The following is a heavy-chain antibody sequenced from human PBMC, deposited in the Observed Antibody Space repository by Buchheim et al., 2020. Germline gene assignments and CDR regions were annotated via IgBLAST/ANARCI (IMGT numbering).Heavy chain of an antibody. J-gene: IGHJ4*02. CDR1: GGSFSGYY. CDR2: INHSGST. V-gene: IGHV4-34*01. D-gene: IGHD1-26*01. Sequence: QVQLQQWGAGLLKPSETLSLTCAVYGGSFSGYYWSWIRQPPGKGLEWIGEINHSGSTNYNPSLKRRVTISVDTSKNQFSLKLSSVTAADTAVYYCATGVGSYWGIDYWGQGTL. CDR3: ATGVGSYWGIDY.